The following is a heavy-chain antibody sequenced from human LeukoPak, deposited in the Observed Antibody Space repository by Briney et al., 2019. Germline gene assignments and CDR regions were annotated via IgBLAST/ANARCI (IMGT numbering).Heavy chain of an antibody. D-gene: IGHD6-13*01. CDR3: ARDHSLDY. J-gene: IGHJ4*02. CDR2: IYSGGST. CDR1: EFTVSSYY. V-gene: IGHV3-53*01. Sequence: GGSLRLSCAASEFTVSSYYMSWVRQAPGKGLEWVSVIYSGGSTYYADSVKGRFTISRDNSKNTLYLQMNSLRAEDTAVYYCARDHSLDYWGQGTLVTVSS.